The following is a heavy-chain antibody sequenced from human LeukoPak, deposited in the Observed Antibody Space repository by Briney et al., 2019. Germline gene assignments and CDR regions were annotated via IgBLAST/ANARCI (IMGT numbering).Heavy chain of an antibody. CDR3: ARSNPNPGFWSGSTNWFDP. V-gene: IGHV4-59*01. D-gene: IGHD3-3*01. CDR2: IYYSGST. J-gene: IGHJ5*02. CDR1: GGSISSYY. Sequence: SETLSLTCTVSGGSISSYYWSWIRQPPGKGLEWIGYIYYSGSTNYNPSLKSRVTISVDTSKNQFSLKLSSVTAADTAVYYCARSNPNPGFWSGSTNWFDPWGQGTLVTVSS.